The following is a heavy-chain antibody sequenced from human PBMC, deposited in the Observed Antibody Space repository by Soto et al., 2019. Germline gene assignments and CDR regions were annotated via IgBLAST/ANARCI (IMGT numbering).Heavy chain of an antibody. Sequence: GASVKVSCKASGYTFPRYDINWVRQATGQGLEWMGWMNPNSGNTGYAQKFQGRVTMTRNTSISTAYMELSSLRSEDTAVYYCARGRPYYDILTGYSERTYYFDYWGQGTLVTVSS. CDR1: GYTFPRYD. J-gene: IGHJ4*02. V-gene: IGHV1-8*01. D-gene: IGHD3-9*01. CDR3: ARGRPYYDILTGYSERTYYFDY. CDR2: MNPNSGNT.